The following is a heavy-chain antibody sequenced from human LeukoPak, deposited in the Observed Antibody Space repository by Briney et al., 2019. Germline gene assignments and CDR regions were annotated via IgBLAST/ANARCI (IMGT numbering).Heavy chain of an antibody. D-gene: IGHD3-22*01. Sequence: PGGSLRLSCAASGFTFSDYSMNWVRQAPGKGLEWVSYIITTNSSAIYYADSVEGRFTISRNNAENSLYLQMNSLRAEDTAVYYCARDRGSSGYHFDYWGQGTLVTVSS. CDR1: GFTFSDYS. J-gene: IGHJ4*02. V-gene: IGHV3-48*01. CDR2: IITTNSSAI. CDR3: ARDRGSSGYHFDY.